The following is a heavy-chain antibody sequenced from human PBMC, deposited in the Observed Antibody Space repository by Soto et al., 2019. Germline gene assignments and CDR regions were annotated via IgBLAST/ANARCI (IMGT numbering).Heavy chain of an antibody. V-gene: IGHV1-18*01. CDR3: ARDAPREGGGAARLYYYGMDV. CDR2: ISAYNGNT. J-gene: IGHJ6*02. CDR1: GYTFTSYG. Sequence: ASVKVSCKASGYTFTSYGISWVRQAPGQGLEWMGWISAYNGNTNYAQKLQGRVTMTTDTSTSTAYMELRSLRSDDTAVYYCARDAPREGGGAARLYYYGMDVWGQGTTVTVSS. D-gene: IGHD6-6*01.